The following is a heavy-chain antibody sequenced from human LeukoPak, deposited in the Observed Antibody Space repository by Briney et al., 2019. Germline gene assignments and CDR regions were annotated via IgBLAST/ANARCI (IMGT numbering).Heavy chain of an antibody. Sequence: GGSLRLSCAASGFTFSSYWMHWVRQAPGKGLVWVSRINSDGSSTSYADSVKGRFTISRDNAKNTLYLQMNSLRAEDTAVYYCARPHSSGPYFDYWGQGTPVTVSS. J-gene: IGHJ4*02. CDR1: GFTFSSYW. CDR2: INSDGSST. CDR3: ARPHSSGPYFDY. V-gene: IGHV3-74*01. D-gene: IGHD6-19*01.